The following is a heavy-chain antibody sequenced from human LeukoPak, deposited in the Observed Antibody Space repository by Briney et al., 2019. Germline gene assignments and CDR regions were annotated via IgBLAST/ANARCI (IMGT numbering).Heavy chain of an antibody. CDR2: ISGSGDST. Sequence: GGSLRLSCAASGFTFSTAAMSWVRQAPGKGLEWVSGISGSGDSTYYVDSVKGRFTISRDNSKNTLYLQMNSLRAEDTAVYYCAKVSMIVVVGAFDIWGQGTMVTVSS. V-gene: IGHV3-23*01. CDR1: GFTFSTAA. CDR3: AKVSMIVVVGAFDI. D-gene: IGHD3-22*01. J-gene: IGHJ3*02.